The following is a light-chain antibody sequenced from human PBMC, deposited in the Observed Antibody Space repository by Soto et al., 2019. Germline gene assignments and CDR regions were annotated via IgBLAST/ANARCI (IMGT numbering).Light chain of an antibody. Sequence: EIVLTQSPGTLSLSPGERATLSCRASQSVSNNYLAWYQQKTGQAPRLLIYSESSRATGLPDRFSGSGSGTDFTLTIRRLEPEDFAVYFCQQYGSSPWTFGQGTKVDIK. CDR3: QQYGSSPWT. CDR2: SES. J-gene: IGKJ1*01. V-gene: IGKV3-20*01. CDR1: QSVSNNY.